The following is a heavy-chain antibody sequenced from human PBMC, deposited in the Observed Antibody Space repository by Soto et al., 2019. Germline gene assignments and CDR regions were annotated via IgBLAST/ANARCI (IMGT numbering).Heavy chain of an antibody. CDR1: GYTFTDYA. Sequence: GASVKVSCKASGYTFTDYAISWLRQAPGQGFQWVGWISPYSGNTTSAENFFDRVTMTTDTSTKTAYLELRSLRSDDTAVYYCARDHGLAWAVRPANYYYAMDVWGQGTTVTVSS. V-gene: IGHV1-18*04. D-gene: IGHD6-6*01. J-gene: IGHJ6*02. CDR2: ISPYSGNT. CDR3: ARDHGLAWAVRPANYYYAMDV.